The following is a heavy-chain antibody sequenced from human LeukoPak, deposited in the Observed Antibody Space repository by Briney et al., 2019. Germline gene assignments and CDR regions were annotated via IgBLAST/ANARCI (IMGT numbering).Heavy chain of an antibody. V-gene: IGHV3-15*01. CDR1: GFTFSNAW. CDR2: IKSKADGGTT. Sequence: PGGSLRLSCAASGFTFSNAWMSWVRQAPGKGLEWVGRIKSKADGGTTDYAAPVKGRFTISRDDSKNTLYLQMNSLKTEDTAVYYCTTRFGLVPAAIGDYFDYWGQGTLVTVSS. CDR3: TTRFGLVPAAIGDYFDY. D-gene: IGHD2-2*01. J-gene: IGHJ4*02.